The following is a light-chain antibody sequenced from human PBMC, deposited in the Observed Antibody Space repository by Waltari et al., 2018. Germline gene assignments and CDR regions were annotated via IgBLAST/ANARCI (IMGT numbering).Light chain of an antibody. V-gene: IGKV1D-16*01. Sequence: DNQMTQSPSSLSAAGGDKVTNTCHASQDIRSRVVWSQQEPGTAPKSLIYGTSSCPRGVPSRFSGSGSGADYTLTVSSLQPEAFATYSCLQYDDLPHTFGQGT. J-gene: IGKJ2*01. CDR1: QDIRSR. CDR2: GTS. CDR3: LQYDDLPHT.